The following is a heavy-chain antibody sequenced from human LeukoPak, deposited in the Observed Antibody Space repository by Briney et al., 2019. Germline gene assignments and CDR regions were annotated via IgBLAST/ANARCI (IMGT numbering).Heavy chain of an antibody. CDR2: ISGSGGST. J-gene: IGHJ4*02. V-gene: IGHV3-23*01. D-gene: IGHD6-13*01. CDR3: AKAFIPSNTWYPLDY. CDR1: GFTFSSYG. Sequence: GGSLRLSCAASGFTFSSYGMHWVRQAPGKGLEWVSAISGSGGSTYYADSVKGRFTISRDNAKNTVYLQVNTLRAEDTAVYYCAKAFIPSNTWYPLDYWGQGTLVTVSS.